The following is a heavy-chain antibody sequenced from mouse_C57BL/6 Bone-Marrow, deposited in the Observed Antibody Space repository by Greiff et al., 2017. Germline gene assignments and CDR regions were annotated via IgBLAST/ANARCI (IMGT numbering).Heavy chain of an antibody. J-gene: IGHJ3*01. Sequence: VKLQESGPGLVQPSQSLSITCTVSGFSLPSYGVHWVRQSPGKGLEWLGVLWRGGSTDYNAAFMSRLSITKDNSKSQVCTKMNSLQADDTAIYYCAEPQAQAFAYWGQGTLVTVSA. V-gene: IGHV2-5*01. CDR3: AEPQAQAFAY. D-gene: IGHD3-2*02. CDR1: GFSLPSYG. CDR2: LWRGGST.